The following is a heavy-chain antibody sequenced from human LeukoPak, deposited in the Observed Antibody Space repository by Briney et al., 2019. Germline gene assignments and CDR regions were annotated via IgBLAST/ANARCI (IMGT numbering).Heavy chain of an antibody. Sequence: QSGGSLRLSCAASGFTFTEYSIIWVRQAPGKGLEWVAVISYDGSNKYYADSVKGRFTISRDNSKNTLYLQMNSLRAEDTAVYYCARDHTPNYYDSSGLDYWGQGTLVTVSS. D-gene: IGHD3-22*01. V-gene: IGHV3-30*03. CDR1: GFTFTEYS. CDR3: ARDHTPNYYDSSGLDY. CDR2: ISYDGSNK. J-gene: IGHJ4*02.